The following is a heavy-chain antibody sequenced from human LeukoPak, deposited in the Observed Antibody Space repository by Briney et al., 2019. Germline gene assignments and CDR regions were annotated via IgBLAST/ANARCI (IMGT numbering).Heavy chain of an antibody. CDR3: ARVSSTSCLDY. CDR1: GYSISSGYY. CDR2: IYHSGST. V-gene: IGHV4-38-2*01. Sequence: SETLSLTCAVSGYSISSGYYWGWIRQPPGKGLEWIGSIYHSGSTYYNPSLKSRVTISVDTSKNQFPLKLSSVTAADTAVYYCARVSSTSCLDYWGQGTLVTVSS. J-gene: IGHJ4*02. D-gene: IGHD2-2*01.